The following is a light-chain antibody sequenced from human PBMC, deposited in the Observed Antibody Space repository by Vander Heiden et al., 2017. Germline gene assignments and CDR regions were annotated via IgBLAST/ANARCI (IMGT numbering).Light chain of an antibody. CDR1: SSNIGSNT. J-gene: IGLJ2*01. V-gene: IGLV1-44*01. CDR2: SNN. Sequence: QSVLTQPPSASGPPGQRVTTACSGSSSNIGSNTVNWYQQLPGTAPKLLIYSNNQRPSGVPDRFSGSKSGTSASLAISGLQSEDEADYYCAAWDDSLNGPHVVFGGGTKLTVL. CDR3: AAWDDSLNGPHVV.